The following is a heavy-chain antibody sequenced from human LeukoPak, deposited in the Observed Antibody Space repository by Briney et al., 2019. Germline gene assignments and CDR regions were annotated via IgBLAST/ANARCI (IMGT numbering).Heavy chain of an antibody. CDR2: INLNSGGT. J-gene: IGHJ6*03. CDR1: GYTFTGYY. V-gene: IGHV1-2*02. D-gene: IGHD3-22*01. Sequence: ASVKVSCKASGYTFTGYYMHWVRQAPGQGLEWMGWINLNSGGTNYAQKFQGRVTMTRDTSISTAYMELSRLRSDDTAVYYCARDSENANTMTDVWYYYYYMDVWGKGTTVTVSS. CDR3: ARDSENANTMTDVWYYYYYMDV.